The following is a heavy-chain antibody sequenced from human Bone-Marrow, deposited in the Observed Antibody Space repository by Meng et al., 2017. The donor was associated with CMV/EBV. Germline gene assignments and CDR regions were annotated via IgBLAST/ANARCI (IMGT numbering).Heavy chain of an antibody. V-gene: IGHV3-30-3*01. Sequence: LGACGGGWVQTWWSLCPSCAPSGVTFSSYAMHRVRQAPGKGLEWVAVISYDGSNKYYADSVKGRFTISRDNSKNTLYLQMNSLRAEDTAVYYCARGAPEVATIQYWGQGTLVTVSS. CDR3: ARGAPEVATIQY. CDR2: ISYDGSNK. J-gene: IGHJ4*02. CDR1: GVTFSSYA. D-gene: IGHD5-24*01.